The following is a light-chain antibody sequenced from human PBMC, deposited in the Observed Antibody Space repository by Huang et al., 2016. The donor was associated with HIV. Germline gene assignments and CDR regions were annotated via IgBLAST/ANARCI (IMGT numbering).Light chain of an antibody. CDR3: MQGTHWPPL. CDR2: KVS. V-gene: IGKV2-30*02. J-gene: IGKJ2*01. Sequence: DVVMTQSPLSLSVTLGQPASISCRSSQSLVHSDGTTYLNWFQQRPGQSPRRLIYKVSDRDSGVPDRFSGSGSGTDFTLKISRVEAEDVGIYYCMQGTHWPPLFGQGTKLEIK. CDR1: QSLVHSDGTTY.